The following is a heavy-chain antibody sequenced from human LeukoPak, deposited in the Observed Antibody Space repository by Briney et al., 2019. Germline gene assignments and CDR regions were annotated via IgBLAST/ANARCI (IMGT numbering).Heavy chain of an antibody. CDR2: INHSGST. J-gene: IGHJ4*02. V-gene: IGHV4-34*01. CDR3: ARGFRVAYYDSSGLSH. Sequence: SETLSLTCAVYGGSFSGYYWSWIRQPPGKGLEWIGEINHSGSTNYNPSLKSRVTISVDRSKNQFSLKLSSVTAADTAVYYCARGFRVAYYDSSGLSHWGQGTLVTVSS. D-gene: IGHD3-22*01. CDR1: GGSFSGYY.